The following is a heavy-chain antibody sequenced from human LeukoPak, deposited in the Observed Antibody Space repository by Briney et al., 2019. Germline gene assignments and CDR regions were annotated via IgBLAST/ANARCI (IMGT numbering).Heavy chain of an antibody. CDR1: GGTFSSYA. CDR2: IIPILGIA. CDR3: ARGGTPNCSGGSCYDY. V-gene: IGHV1-69*04. Sequence: GASAKVSCKASGGTFSSYAISWVRQAPGQGLEWVGRIIPILGIANYAQKFQGRVTITADKSTSTAYMEMSSLRSEDTAVYYCARGGTPNCSGGSCYDYWGQGTLVTVSS. D-gene: IGHD2-15*01. J-gene: IGHJ4*02.